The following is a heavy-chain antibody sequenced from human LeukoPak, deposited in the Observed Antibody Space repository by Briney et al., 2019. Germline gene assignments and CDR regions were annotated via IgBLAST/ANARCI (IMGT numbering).Heavy chain of an antibody. CDR2: IYYSGST. Sequence: PSETPSLTCTVSGGSISSGDYYWSWIRQPPGKGLEWIGYIYYSGSTYYNPSLKSRVTISVDTSKNQFSLKLSSVTAADTAVYYCARAYDFWSGYYPYFDYWGQGTLVTVSS. D-gene: IGHD3-3*01. V-gene: IGHV4-30-4*08. CDR1: GGSISSGDYY. CDR3: ARAYDFWSGYYPYFDY. J-gene: IGHJ4*02.